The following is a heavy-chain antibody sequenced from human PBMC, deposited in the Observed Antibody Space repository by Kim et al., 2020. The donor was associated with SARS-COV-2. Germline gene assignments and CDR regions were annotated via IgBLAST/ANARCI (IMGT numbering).Heavy chain of an antibody. CDR3: AKSSSSSYYFDY. V-gene: IGHV1-69*13. D-gene: IGHD6-6*01. CDR1: GGTFSSYA. J-gene: IGHJ4*02. Sequence: SVKVSCKASGGTFSSYAISWVRQAPGQGLEWMGGIIPIFGTANYAQKFQGRVTITADESTSTAYMELSSLRSEDTAVYYCAKSSSSSYYFDYWGQGTLVTVSS. CDR2: IIPIFGTA.